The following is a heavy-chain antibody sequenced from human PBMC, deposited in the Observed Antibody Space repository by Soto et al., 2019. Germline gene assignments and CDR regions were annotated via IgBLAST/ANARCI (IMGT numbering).Heavy chain of an antibody. V-gene: IGHV3-48*04. CDR2: ICSSGSNI. CDR3: AREIAARYFYYYYYMDV. D-gene: IGHD6-6*01. J-gene: IGHJ6*03. CDR1: GFTFSTFA. Sequence: GGSLRLSCAASGFTFSTFAMHWVRQAPGKGLEWVSYICSSGSNIYYADSVKGRFTISRDNAKNSLYLQMNSLRAEDTAVYYCAREIAARYFYYYYYMDVWGKGTTVTVSS.